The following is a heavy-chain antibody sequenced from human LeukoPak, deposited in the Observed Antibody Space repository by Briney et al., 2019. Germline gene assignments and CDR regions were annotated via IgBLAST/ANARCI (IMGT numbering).Heavy chain of an antibody. CDR1: GFTVSSNY. V-gene: IGHV3-66*01. Sequence: GGSLRLSCAASGFTVSSNYMSWVRQAPGKGLEWVSVIYSGGSTYYADSVRGRFTISRDNSKNTLYLQMNSLRAEDTAVYYCARVRYYYDSSGPPRSIDYWGQGTLVTVSS. CDR3: ARVRYYYDSSGPPRSIDY. CDR2: IYSGGST. D-gene: IGHD3-22*01. J-gene: IGHJ4*02.